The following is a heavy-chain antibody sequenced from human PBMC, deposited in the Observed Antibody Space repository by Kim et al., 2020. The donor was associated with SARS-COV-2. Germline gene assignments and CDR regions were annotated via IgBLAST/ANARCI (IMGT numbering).Heavy chain of an antibody. V-gene: IGHV1-24*01. CDR3: ATAPVVVVAATRYYYYYGMDV. J-gene: IGHJ6*02. CDR2: FDPEDGET. CDR1: GYTLTELS. Sequence: ASVKVSCKVSGYTLTELSMHWVRQAPGKGLEWMGGFDPEDGETIYAQKFQGRVTMTEDTSTDTAYMELSSLRSEDTAVYYCATAPVVVVAATRYYYYYGMDVWGQGPTVTVSS. D-gene: IGHD2-15*01.